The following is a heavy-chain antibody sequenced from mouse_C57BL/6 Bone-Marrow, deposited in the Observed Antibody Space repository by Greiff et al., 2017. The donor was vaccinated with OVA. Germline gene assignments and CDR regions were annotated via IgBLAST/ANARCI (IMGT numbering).Heavy chain of an antibody. CDR2: FHPYNDDT. Sequence: VKLQESGAELVKPGASVKLSCKASGYTFTAYPIEWMKQNHGKSLEWIGNFHPYNDDTKYNEKFKGKATLTVEKSSSTVYLELSRLTSDDSAVYYCARGIYYGSHCYFDVWGKGTTVTVSS. CDR1: GYTFTAYP. CDR3: ARGIYYGSHCYFDV. J-gene: IGHJ1*03. D-gene: IGHD1-1*01. V-gene: IGHV1-47*01.